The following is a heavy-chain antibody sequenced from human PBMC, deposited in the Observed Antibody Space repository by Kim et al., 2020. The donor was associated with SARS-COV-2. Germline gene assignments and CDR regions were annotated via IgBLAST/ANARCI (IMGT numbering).Heavy chain of an antibody. J-gene: IGHJ4*02. CDR1: GYTFTSYG. D-gene: IGHD2-15*01. V-gene: IGHV1-18*01. Sequence: ASVKVSCKASGYTFTSYGISWVRQAPGQGLEWMGWISAYNGNTNYAQKLQGRVTMTTDTSTSTAYMELRSLRSDDTAVYYCARGGRCSGGSCYFIYFDYWGQGTLVTVSS. CDR2: ISAYNGNT. CDR3: ARGGRCSGGSCYFIYFDY.